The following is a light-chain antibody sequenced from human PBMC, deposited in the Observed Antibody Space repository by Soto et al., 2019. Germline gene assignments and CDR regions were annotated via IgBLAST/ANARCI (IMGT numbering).Light chain of an antibody. J-gene: IGKJ1*01. CDR1: QSLLH. Sequence: DIVMTQSPDSLAVSLGKRATINCKSSQSLLHLAWYQQKPGQPPKLLIYWASTRESGVPARFSGSASGTDFTLTISSLRAEDVAVYYCQQYYTTPVTFGQGTKVELK. CDR3: QQYYTTPVT. CDR2: WAS. V-gene: IGKV4-1*01.